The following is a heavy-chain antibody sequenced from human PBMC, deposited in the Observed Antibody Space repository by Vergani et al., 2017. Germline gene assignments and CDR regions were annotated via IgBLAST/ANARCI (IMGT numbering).Heavy chain of an antibody. D-gene: IGHD2-2*01. CDR3: ARDAPEVPAAPRAYFDL. CDR1: GYTFTSYY. CDR2: INPSGGST. Sequence: QVQLVQSGAEVKKPGASVKVSCKASGYTFTSYYMHWVRQAPRQGLEWMGIINPSGGSTSYAQKFQGRVTMTRDTSTSTVYMELSSLRSEDTAVYYCARDAPEVPAAPRAYFDLWGRGTLVTVSS. V-gene: IGHV1-46*01. J-gene: IGHJ2*01.